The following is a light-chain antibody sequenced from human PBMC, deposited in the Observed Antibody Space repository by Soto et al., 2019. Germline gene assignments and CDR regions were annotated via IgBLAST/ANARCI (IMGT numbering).Light chain of an antibody. CDR3: QQYGSSSWT. V-gene: IGKV3-20*01. CDR1: QSVSSSY. Sequence: EIVLTQSPGTLSLSPGERATLSCRASQSVSSSYLAWYQQKPGQAPRLLIYGASTRATGIPDRFSGSGSGTDFTLTISRLEPEDSAVYYWQQYGSSSWTFGQGTKVEIK. CDR2: GAS. J-gene: IGKJ1*01.